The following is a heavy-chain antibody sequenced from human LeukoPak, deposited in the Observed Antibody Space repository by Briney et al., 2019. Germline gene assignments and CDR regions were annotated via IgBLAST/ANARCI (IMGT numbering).Heavy chain of an antibody. D-gene: IGHD5-12*01. CDR3: AGGYSGYDAFDI. V-gene: IGHV1-18*01. CDR1: GYTFTSYG. Sequence: ASVKVSCKASGYTFTSYGISWVRQAPGQGLEWMGWISAYNGNTNYAQKLQGRVTMTPDTSTSTAYMELRSLRSDDTAVYYCAGGYSGYDAFDIWGQGTMVTVSS. J-gene: IGHJ3*02. CDR2: ISAYNGNT.